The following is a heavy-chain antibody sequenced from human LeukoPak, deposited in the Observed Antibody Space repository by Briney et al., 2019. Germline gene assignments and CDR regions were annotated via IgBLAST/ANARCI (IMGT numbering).Heavy chain of an antibody. V-gene: IGHV4-39*07. D-gene: IGHD5-18*01. CDR1: GASVSGSNYY. CDR3: ARDGLWIQNAFDI. Sequence: SETLSLTCAISGASVSGSNYYWVWIRQPPGKGLEWIVNIYSSGSTYYNASLQSRVTISIDTSKNQFSLRLSSVTAADTAVYYCARDGLWIQNAFDIWGQGTMVTVSS. J-gene: IGHJ3*02. CDR2: IYSSGST.